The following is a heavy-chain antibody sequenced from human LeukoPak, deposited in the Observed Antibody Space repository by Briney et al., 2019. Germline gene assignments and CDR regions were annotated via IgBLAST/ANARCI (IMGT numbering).Heavy chain of an antibody. CDR1: RFTFSSYG. Sequence: GGSLRLSCAASRFTFSSYGMHWVRQAPGKGLEWVAVIWFDGSNNYYADSVKGRFTISRDNSKNTLSLQVNSLRAEDTAVYYCAKVMGERFGNGAFDIWGQGTMVTVSS. D-gene: IGHD2-8*01. CDR2: IWFDGSNN. V-gene: IGHV3-33*06. CDR3: AKVMGERFGNGAFDI. J-gene: IGHJ3*02.